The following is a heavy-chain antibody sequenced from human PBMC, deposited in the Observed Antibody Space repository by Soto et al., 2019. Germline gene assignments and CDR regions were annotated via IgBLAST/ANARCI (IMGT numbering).Heavy chain of an antibody. CDR3: ASGGIPAAMSGPFDY. J-gene: IGHJ4*02. CDR2: ISGSGGST. D-gene: IGHD2-2*01. Sequence: PGGSLRLSCAASGFTFSSYAMSWVRQAPGKGLEWVSAISGSGGSTYYADSVKGRFTISRDNSKNTLYLQMNSLRAEDTAVYYCASGGIPAAMSGPFDYWGQGTLVTVSS. CDR1: GFTFSSYA. V-gene: IGHV3-23*01.